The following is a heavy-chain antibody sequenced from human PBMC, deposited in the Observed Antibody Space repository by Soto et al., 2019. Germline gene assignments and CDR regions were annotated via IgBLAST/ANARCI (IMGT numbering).Heavy chain of an antibody. CDR3: ARGAGIAAAGTAGWYYGMDV. Sequence: QVQLQESGPGLVKPSETLSLTCTVSGGSISSYYWSWIRQPAGKGLEWIGRIYTSGRTNYNPSLKSRLTISVDTSNNQPSVKLSSVTAADTAVYYCARGAGIAAAGTAGWYYGMDVWGQGTTVTVSS. CDR1: GGSISSYY. CDR2: IYTSGRT. D-gene: IGHD6-13*01. V-gene: IGHV4-4*07. J-gene: IGHJ6*02.